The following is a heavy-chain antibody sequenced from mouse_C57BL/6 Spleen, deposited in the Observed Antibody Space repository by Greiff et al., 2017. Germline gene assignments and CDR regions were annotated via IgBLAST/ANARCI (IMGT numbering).Heavy chain of an antibody. CDR2: IYPETGGT. CDR3: ARSHYDGSSIYAMDY. CDR1: GYTFTDYE. V-gene: IGHV1-15*01. Sequence: VQLQQSGAELVRPGASVTLSCKASGYTFTDYEMHWVKQTPVHGLEWIGAIYPETGGTAYNQKFKGKAILTADKSSSAAYMELRSLTSEDSAVYYCARSHYDGSSIYAMDYWGQGTSVTVSS. J-gene: IGHJ4*01. D-gene: IGHD1-1*01.